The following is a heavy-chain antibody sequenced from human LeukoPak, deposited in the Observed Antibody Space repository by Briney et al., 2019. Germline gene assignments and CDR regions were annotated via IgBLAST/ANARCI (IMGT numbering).Heavy chain of an antibody. CDR1: GFTFSSYT. V-gene: IGHV3-21*01. CDR2: ISGSNSYI. Sequence: GGSLRLSCAASGFTFSSYTMHWIRQAPGKGLEWVSSISGSNSYIFYADSVKGRFTVSRDNAKDSLYLQMNSLRAEDTAVYYCARALTTLTYEGYWGQGTLVTASS. J-gene: IGHJ4*02. CDR3: ARALTTLTYEGY. D-gene: IGHD1-1*01.